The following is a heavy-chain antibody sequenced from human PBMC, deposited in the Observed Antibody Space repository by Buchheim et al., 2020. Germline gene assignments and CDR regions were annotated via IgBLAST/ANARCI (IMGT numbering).Heavy chain of an antibody. CDR2: VSGDSSTI. J-gene: IGHJ4*02. Sequence: EVQLVESGGDLVQPGGSLRLSCAASGFTFTSYSMNWVRQAPGKGLEWISYVSGDSSTIYYADSVKGRFTISRDNAKTSLYLQMNSLRAEDTAVYYCAREGGYGDYGAIGDFDYWGQGTL. V-gene: IGHV3-48*01. CDR1: GFTFTSYS. D-gene: IGHD4-17*01. CDR3: AREGGYGDYGAIGDFDY.